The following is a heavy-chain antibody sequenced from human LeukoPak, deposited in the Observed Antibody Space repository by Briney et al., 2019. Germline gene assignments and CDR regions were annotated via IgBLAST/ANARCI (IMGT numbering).Heavy chain of an antibody. CDR3: ARDLKTTYYYYGMDV. J-gene: IGHJ6*02. CDR1: GGSVSSGSYY. D-gene: IGHD1-7*01. CDR2: IYYSGST. Sequence: PSETLSLTCTVSGGSVSSGSYYWSWIGQPPGKGLEWIGYIYYSGSTNYNPSLKSRVTISVDTSKNQFSLKLSSVTAADTAVYYCARDLKTTYYYYGMDVWGQGTTVTVSS. V-gene: IGHV4-61*01.